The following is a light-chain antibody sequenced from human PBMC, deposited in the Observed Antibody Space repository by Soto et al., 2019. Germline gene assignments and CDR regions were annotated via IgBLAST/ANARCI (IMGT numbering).Light chain of an antibody. CDR3: LLDYAYFWA. J-gene: IGKJ1*01. CDR2: AAS. CDR1: QGIRSA. V-gene: IGKV1-6*01. Sequence: AIQLTQSPSSLSASVGDRVTITCRASQGIRSALGWYQQKPGKVPKLLIYAASTLQSGVPSRFSGSGFGTDFPLTINRLQPEDFATYYCLLDYAYFWAFGQGTKVEVK.